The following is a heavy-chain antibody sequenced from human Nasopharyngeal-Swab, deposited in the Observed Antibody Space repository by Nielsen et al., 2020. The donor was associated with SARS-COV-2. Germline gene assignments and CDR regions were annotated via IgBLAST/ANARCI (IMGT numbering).Heavy chain of an antibody. CDR3: AKDRDSGDDSDDYYHYYGMDV. D-gene: IGHD5-12*01. CDR1: GFTFRSYA. J-gene: IGHJ6*02. Sequence: GESLKISCAASGFTFRSYAISWVRQAPGRGLEWVSAISGADDSTKYADSVKGRFTISRDNSKNTLDLQMNSLRAEDTAMYYCAKDRDSGDDSDDYYHYYGMDVWGQGTTVTVFS. V-gene: IGHV3-23*01. CDR2: ISGADDST.